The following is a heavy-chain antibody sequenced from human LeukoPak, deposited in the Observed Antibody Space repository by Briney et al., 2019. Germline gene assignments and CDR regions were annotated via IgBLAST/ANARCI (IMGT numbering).Heavy chain of an antibody. CDR1: GFTFSSYG. Sequence: PGGSLRLSCAASGFTFSSYGMHWVRQAPGKGLEWVAVISNDGSNIHYGDSVKGRFTISRDNAKNTLYLQMNSLRADDTAVYYCAGGRLVAASKAVAIDYWGQGTLVTVSS. CDR2: ISNDGSNI. V-gene: IGHV3-30*03. D-gene: IGHD5-12*01. CDR3: AGGRLVAASKAVAIDY. J-gene: IGHJ4*02.